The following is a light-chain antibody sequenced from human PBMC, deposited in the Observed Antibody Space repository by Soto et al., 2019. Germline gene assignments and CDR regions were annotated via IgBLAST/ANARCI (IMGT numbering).Light chain of an antibody. J-gene: IGKJ3*01. CDR2: GAS. Sequence: EIVLTQSPGTLSLSPGERATLSRRASQSVSSNLAWYQQKPGQAPRLLIYGASTRATGIPARFSGSGSGTEFTLTISSLRSEDFAVYYCQQYNNWPPRFTFGPGTKVDIK. CDR1: QSVSSN. CDR3: QQYNNWPPRFT. V-gene: IGKV3-15*01.